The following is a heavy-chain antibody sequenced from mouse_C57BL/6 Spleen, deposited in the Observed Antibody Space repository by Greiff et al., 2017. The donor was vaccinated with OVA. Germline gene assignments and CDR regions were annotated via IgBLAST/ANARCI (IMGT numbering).Heavy chain of an antibody. J-gene: IGHJ4*01. CDR3: ARSLLRSFYAMDY. D-gene: IGHD1-2*01. CDR2: INPGSGGT. Sequence: QVQLQQSGAELVRPGTSVKVSCKASGYAFTNYLIEWVKQRPGPGLEWIGVINPGSGGTNYNEKFKGKATLTADKSSSTAYMQLSSLTSEDSAVYFCARSLLRSFYAMDYWGQGTSVTVSS. CDR1: GYAFTNYL. V-gene: IGHV1-54*01.